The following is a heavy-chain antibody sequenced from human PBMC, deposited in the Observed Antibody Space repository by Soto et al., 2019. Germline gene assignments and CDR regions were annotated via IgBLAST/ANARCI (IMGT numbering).Heavy chain of an antibody. V-gene: IGHV2-70*04. J-gene: IGHJ3*02. CDR1: GFSLSTSGMR. CDR2: IDWDDDK. Sequence: GPTLVNPTQTLTLTCTFSGFSLSTSGMRVSLIRQPPGKALEWLARIDWDDDKFYSTSLKTRLTISKDTSKNQVVLTMTNMDPVDTATYYCARMYLARFYDSSGYYDPDAFDIWGQGTMVTV. D-gene: IGHD3-22*01. CDR3: ARMYLARFYDSSGYYDPDAFDI.